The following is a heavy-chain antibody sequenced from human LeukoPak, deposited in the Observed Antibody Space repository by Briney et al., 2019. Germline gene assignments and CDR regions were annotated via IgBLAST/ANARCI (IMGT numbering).Heavy chain of an antibody. Sequence: GGSLRLSCAASGFTFRSYSFHWVRQAPGKGLEWLAVISYDGNKENYADSVKGRFTVSRDNSKNTLYLQMNSLRAEDTAVYYCARDPTIAAAGDYWGQGTLVTVSS. V-gene: IGHV3-30-3*01. CDR2: ISYDGNKE. CDR1: GFTFRSYS. CDR3: ARDPTIAAAGDY. J-gene: IGHJ4*02. D-gene: IGHD6-13*01.